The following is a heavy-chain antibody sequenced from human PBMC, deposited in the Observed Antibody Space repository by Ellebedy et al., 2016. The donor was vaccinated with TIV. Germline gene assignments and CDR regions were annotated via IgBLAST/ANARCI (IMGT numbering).Heavy chain of an antibody. CDR1: GYTLTELS. Sequence: ASVKVSCKVSGYTLTELSMHWVRQAPGQGLEWMGIINPSGGSTSYAQKFQGRVTMTRDTSTSTVYMELSSLRSDDTAVYYCARDRLLFDDSSGYYWIDAFDIWGQGTMVTVSS. V-gene: IGHV1-46*01. CDR2: INPSGGST. J-gene: IGHJ3*02. CDR3: ARDRLLFDDSSGYYWIDAFDI. D-gene: IGHD3-22*01.